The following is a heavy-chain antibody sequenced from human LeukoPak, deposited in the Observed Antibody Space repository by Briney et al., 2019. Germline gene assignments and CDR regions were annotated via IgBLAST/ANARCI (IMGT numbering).Heavy chain of an antibody. Sequence: SEALSLTCTVSGGSISSSSYYWGWIRQPPGKGLEWIGSIYYSGSTYYNPSLKSRVTISLDTSKNQFSLKLSSVTAADTAVYYCARQPIAVADPWGQGTLVTVSS. CDR2: IYYSGST. CDR3: ARQPIAVADP. V-gene: IGHV4-39*01. D-gene: IGHD6-19*01. CDR1: GGSISSSSYY. J-gene: IGHJ5*02.